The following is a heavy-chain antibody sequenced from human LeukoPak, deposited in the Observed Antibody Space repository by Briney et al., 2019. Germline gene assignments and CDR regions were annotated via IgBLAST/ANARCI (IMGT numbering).Heavy chain of an antibody. V-gene: IGHV3-23*01. J-gene: IGHJ4*02. Sequence: GGSLRLSCAASRFTFSRYAMNWVRQAPGKGLEWVSAISGSGGSTCYADSVKGRFTISRDNSKNTLYLQMNSLRVEDTAVYYCAKNPQYYYDSSGFFEYWGQGTLVTVSS. CDR3: AKNPQYYYDSSGFFEY. CDR1: RFTFSRYA. CDR2: ISGSGGST. D-gene: IGHD3-22*01.